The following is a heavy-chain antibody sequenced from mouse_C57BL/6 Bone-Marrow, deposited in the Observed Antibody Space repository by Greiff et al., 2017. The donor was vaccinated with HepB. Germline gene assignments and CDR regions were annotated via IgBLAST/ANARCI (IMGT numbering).Heavy chain of an antibody. V-gene: IGHV1-64*01. J-gene: IGHJ1*03. CDR1: GYTFTSYW. Sequence: QVQLQQPGAELVKPGASVKLSCKASGYTFTSYWLHWVKQRPGQGLEWIGMIHPSSGSTNYNEKFKSKATMTVDKSSSTAYMQLSSLTSEDSAVYYCARSRFGCYYGSAHWYYDVWGTGTTVTVSS. CDR3: ARSRFGCYYGSAHWYYDV. D-gene: IGHD1-1*01. CDR2: IHPSSGST.